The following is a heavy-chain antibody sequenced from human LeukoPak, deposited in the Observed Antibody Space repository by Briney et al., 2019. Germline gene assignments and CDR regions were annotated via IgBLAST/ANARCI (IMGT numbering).Heavy chain of an antibody. CDR1: GFTFNNYA. V-gene: IGHV3-23*01. D-gene: IGHD3-16*01. Sequence: PGGSLRLSCAASGFTFNNYAMTWVRQAPGKGLEWVSTISGNGPNTYYADSVKGRFTISRDNSKNTLYLQMNSLRAEDTAVYYCAKGGQNFDYWGQGTLVTVSS. J-gene: IGHJ4*02. CDR3: AKGGQNFDY. CDR2: ISGNGPNT.